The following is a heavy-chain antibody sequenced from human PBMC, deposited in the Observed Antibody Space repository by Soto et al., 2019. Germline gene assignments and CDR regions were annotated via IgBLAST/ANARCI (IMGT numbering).Heavy chain of an antibody. D-gene: IGHD3-10*01. CDR1: GGSVSSGSYY. J-gene: IGHJ5*02. Sequence: SETLSLTCTVSGGSVSSGSYYWGWIRQPQEKGLEWIGNIYYTGSTYYNPCLKSRVTMSVDTSKNQFSLQLSSVTAADTAVYYCARGRFGEPDFENNWFDAWGQGTLVTVSS. V-gene: IGHV4-39*07. CDR3: ARGRFGEPDFENNWFDA. CDR2: IYYTGST.